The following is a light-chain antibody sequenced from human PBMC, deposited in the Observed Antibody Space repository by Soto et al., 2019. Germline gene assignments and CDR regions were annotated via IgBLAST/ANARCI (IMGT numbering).Light chain of an antibody. CDR3: QQRSKGTPLT. J-gene: IGKJ5*01. V-gene: IGKV3D-20*02. Sequence: EIVFTRCPGTLRLCPGERATLSCRASQSVSSNYLAWYQQKPGQAARLLIYDASNRATDIPARFSGSGSGTDFTLTISSLEPEDFAVHYCQQRSKGTPLTFGQGTRLEIK. CDR1: QSVSSNY. CDR2: DAS.